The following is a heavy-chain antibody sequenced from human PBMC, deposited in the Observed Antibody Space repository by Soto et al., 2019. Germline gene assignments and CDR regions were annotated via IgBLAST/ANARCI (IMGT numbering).Heavy chain of an antibody. CDR2: IYHSGST. D-gene: IGHD5-12*01. Sequence: HLQLQASGSGLVKTSQTLSLTCAVSGCSISSGGYSWSWLRQPPGKGLEWIGYIYHSGSTYYNPSLKGRFRLAVDRSKNQFILQLRSVAAADKTVYYCAAGGGLPRYYWGQGTLVTGSS. V-gene: IGHV4-30-2*01. CDR3: AAGGGLPRYY. CDR1: GCSISSGGYS. J-gene: IGHJ4*02.